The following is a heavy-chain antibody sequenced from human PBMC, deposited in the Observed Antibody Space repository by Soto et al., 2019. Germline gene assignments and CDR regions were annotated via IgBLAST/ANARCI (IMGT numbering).Heavy chain of an antibody. J-gene: IGHJ2*01. CDR3: ARKVPGSTTRPDYWYFDL. V-gene: IGHV3-23*01. Sequence: EVQLLESGGGLVQPGGSLRLSCAASGFTFISYAMNWVRQAPGKGLQRVSAISGGGDATFYADSVKGRFTLSRDNSRNTVTLQMTSLGADDTAVYYCARKVPGSTTRPDYWYFDLWGRGTLVTVSS. D-gene: IGHD3-10*01. CDR1: GFTFISYA. CDR2: ISGGGDAT.